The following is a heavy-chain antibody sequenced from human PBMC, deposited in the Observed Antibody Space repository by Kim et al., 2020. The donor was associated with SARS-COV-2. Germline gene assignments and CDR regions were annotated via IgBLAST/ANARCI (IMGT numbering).Heavy chain of an antibody. Sequence: GGSLRLSCAASGVTVSSNYMSWVRQAPGKGLEWVSVIYSGGSTYYADSVKGRFTISRDNSKNTLYLQMNSLRAEDTAVYYCARGGGIAAGGKGGFDIWGKGTMVTVSS. CDR3: ARGGGIAAGGKGGFDI. CDR1: GVTVSSNY. J-gene: IGHJ3*02. D-gene: IGHD6-25*01. CDR2: IYSGGST. V-gene: IGHV3-53*01.